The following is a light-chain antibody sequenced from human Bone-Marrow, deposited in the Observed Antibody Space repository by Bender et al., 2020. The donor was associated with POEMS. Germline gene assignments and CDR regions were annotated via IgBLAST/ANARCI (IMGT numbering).Light chain of an antibody. J-gene: IGLJ2*01. Sequence: QSALTQPASVSGSPGQSINISCTGTSRDVGNYDYVSWYQQHPGKAPKLMIYEVRNRPSGVSSRFSGSKSGNTASLTISGLQAEDEADYYCSSYAGSNSMVFGGGTKLTVL. CDR2: EVR. V-gene: IGLV2-14*01. CDR1: SRDVGNYDY. CDR3: SSYAGSNSMV.